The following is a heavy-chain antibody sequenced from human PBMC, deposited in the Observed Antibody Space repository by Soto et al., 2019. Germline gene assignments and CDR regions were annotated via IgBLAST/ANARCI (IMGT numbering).Heavy chain of an antibody. CDR3: AKDEGIGSYYQLLLCFDY. J-gene: IGHJ4*02. Sequence: PGGSLRLSCAASGFTFSSYAMSWVRRAPGKGLEWVSAISGSGGSTYYADSVKGRFTISRDNSKNTLYLQMNSLRAEDTALFYCAKDEGIGSYYQLLLCFDYWGQGTLVTVSS. V-gene: IGHV3-23*01. CDR1: GFTFSSYA. D-gene: IGHD2-2*01. CDR2: ISGSGGST.